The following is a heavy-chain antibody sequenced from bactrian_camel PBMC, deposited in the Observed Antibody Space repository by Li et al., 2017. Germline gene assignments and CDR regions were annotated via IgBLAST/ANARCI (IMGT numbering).Heavy chain of an antibody. V-gene: IGHV3S25*01. CDR1: GFTFSSYS. CDR3: VRDPNWDGY. D-gene: IGHD8*01. CDR2: INSGYGNT. J-gene: IGHJ4*01. Sequence: QPVESGGGLVQPGGSLRLSCATSGFTFSSYSMFWVRQAPGKGLEWVSTINSGYGNTHYAGSVKGRFTISRDNAKSTVYLQMNSLKPEDTAVYYCVRDPNWDGYWGQGTQVTVS.